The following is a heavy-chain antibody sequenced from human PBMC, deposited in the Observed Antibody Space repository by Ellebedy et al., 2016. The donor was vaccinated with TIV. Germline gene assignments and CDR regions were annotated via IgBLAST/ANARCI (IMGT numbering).Heavy chain of an antibody. Sequence: PGGSLRLSCAVSGFTFSSYAMNRVRQAPGKGLEWVSHVSSGEAKSYADSVKGRFTISRDNAKNSLYLQMNSLRAEDTAVYYCTRDPDGDYDFDYWGQGTLVIVSS. J-gene: IGHJ4*02. V-gene: IGHV3-48*04. CDR2: VSSGEAK. CDR3: TRDPDGDYDFDY. CDR1: GFTFSSYA. D-gene: IGHD4-17*01.